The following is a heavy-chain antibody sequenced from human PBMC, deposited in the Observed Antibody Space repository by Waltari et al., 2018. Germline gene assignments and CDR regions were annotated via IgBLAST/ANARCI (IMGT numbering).Heavy chain of an antibody. J-gene: IGHJ6*02. V-gene: IGHV1-69*01. CDR3: GGMYAMDGYYYYGMDV. Sequence: QVQLVQSGAEVKKPGSSVKVSCKASGGTFSSYAISWVRQAPGQGLEWMGGIIPIFCTANYAQKFQGRVTITADESTSTAYMALSSLISEDTAVYYCGGMYAMDGYYYYGMDVWGQGTTVTVSS. D-gene: IGHD2-8*01. CDR1: GGTFSSYA. CDR2: IIPIFCTA.